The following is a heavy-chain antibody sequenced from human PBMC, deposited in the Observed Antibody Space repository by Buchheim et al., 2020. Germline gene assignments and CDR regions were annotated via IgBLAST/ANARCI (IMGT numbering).Heavy chain of an antibody. Sequence: QVTLRESGPALVKPTQTLTLTCTFSGFSLSTSGMCVSWIRQPPGKALESLARIDWDDDKYYSTSLKTRLTISKDTSKNQVVLTMTNMDPVDTATYYCARISIAAEDYYYYYMDVWGKGTT. D-gene: IGHD6-13*01. CDR2: IDWDDDK. CDR1: GFSLSTSGMC. J-gene: IGHJ6*03. CDR3: ARISIAAEDYYYYYMDV. V-gene: IGHV2-70*15.